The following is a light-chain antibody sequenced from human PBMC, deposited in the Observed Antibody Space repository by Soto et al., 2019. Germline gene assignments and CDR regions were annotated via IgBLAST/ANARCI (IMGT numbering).Light chain of an antibody. V-gene: IGLV3-21*04. CDR3: QVWDSSSDPWV. CDR2: YDS. Sequence: SYEPTQPPSVSMAPGKTARITCGGNNIGSKSVHWYQQKPGQAPVLVIYYDSDRPSGIPERFSGSNSGNTATLTISRVEAGDEADYYCQVWDSSSDPWVFGGGTKLTIL. J-gene: IGLJ3*02. CDR1: NIGSKS.